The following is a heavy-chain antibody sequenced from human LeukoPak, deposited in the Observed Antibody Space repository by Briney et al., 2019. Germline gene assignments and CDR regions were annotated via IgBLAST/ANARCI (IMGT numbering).Heavy chain of an antibody. V-gene: IGHV1-69*05. CDR2: IIPIFGTA. J-gene: IGHJ4*02. CDR1: GGTFSSYA. CDR3: AGSGRYYDGSGYSPFDY. D-gene: IGHD3-22*01. Sequence: SVPVSCQASGGTFSSYAISWVGQAPGKGVAWMGGIIPIFGTANFPQTFQARVTITTDESTSTEYMELSSLRSEDTAVYYCAGSGRYYDGSGYSPFDYWGQGTLVTVSS.